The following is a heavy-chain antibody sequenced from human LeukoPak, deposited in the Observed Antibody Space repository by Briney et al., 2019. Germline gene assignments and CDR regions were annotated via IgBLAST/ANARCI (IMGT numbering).Heavy chain of an antibody. V-gene: IGHV3-15*01. Sequence: GESLRLSCAASGFTFSNAWMDWVRQSPGKGREWVGRIKSKTDGGTIDYGAPVKGRFTISRDDSKNTLYLQMNSLKTEDTAMYHCTTGVRDSSGYYNFDYWGQGTLVTVSS. J-gene: IGHJ4*02. CDR3: TTGVRDSSGYYNFDY. D-gene: IGHD3-22*01. CDR2: IKSKTDGGTI. CDR1: GFTFSNAW.